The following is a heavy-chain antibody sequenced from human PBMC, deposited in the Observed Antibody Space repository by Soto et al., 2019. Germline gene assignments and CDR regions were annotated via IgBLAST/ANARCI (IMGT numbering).Heavy chain of an antibody. CDR3: ARGPNWGYRFDS. V-gene: IGHV1-69*06. Sequence: ASVKVSCKASGGTFSGHAISWVRQAPGQGPEWMGGLIPLFGTTQHAQRFQGRLTITADKSTTTAYMELTSLRFEDTAIYYCARGPNWGYRFDSWGQGTLVTVSS. CDR1: GGTFSGHA. J-gene: IGHJ4*02. CDR2: LIPLFGTT. D-gene: IGHD7-27*01.